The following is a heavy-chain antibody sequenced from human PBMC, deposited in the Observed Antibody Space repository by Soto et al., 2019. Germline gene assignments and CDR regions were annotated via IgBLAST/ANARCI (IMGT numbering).Heavy chain of an antibody. CDR3: ARDRVAGYGETNWFDP. CDR1: GFTFSSYS. J-gene: IGHJ5*02. Sequence: EVQLVESGGGLVTPGGSLRLSCAASGFTFSSYSMNWVRQAPGKGLEWVSSISSSSSYIYYADSVKGRFTISRDNAKNSLYLQMNSLRAEDTAVYYCARDRVAGYGETNWFDPWCQGTLVTVSS. V-gene: IGHV3-21*01. CDR2: ISSSSSYI. D-gene: IGHD4-17*01.